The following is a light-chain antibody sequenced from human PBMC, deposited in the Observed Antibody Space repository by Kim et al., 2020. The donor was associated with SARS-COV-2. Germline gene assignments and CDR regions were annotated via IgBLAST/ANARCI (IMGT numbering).Light chain of an antibody. V-gene: IGLV2-8*01. CDR3: ASYGDNNNLV. CDR1: SSDVGGYNY. J-gene: IGLJ3*02. CDR2: EVS. Sequence: QSALTQPPSASGSPGQSVTISCTGTSSDVGGYNYVSWYQQPPGKAPKLMMFEVSKRPSGVPDRFSGSKSGNTASLTVSGLQAEDEADYYCASYGDNNNLVFGGGTKVTVL.